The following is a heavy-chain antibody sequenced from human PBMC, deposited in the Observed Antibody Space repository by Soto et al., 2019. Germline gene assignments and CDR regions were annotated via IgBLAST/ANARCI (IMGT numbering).Heavy chain of an antibody. D-gene: IGHD3-10*01. CDR2: ISAYNGNT. V-gene: IGHV1-18*04. CDR1: GYTFTSYG. Sequence: QVQLVQSGAEVKKPGASVKVSCKASGYTFTSYGISWVRQAPGQGLEWVGWISAYNGNTNYAQKLQGRVTMTTDTSTSTAYMELRSLRSDDTAVYYCASGSLLRPSYYYGMDVWGHGTTVTVSS. J-gene: IGHJ6*02. CDR3: ASGSLLRPSYYYGMDV.